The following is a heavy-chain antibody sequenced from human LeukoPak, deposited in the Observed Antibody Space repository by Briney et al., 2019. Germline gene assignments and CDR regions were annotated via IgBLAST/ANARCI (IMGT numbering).Heavy chain of an antibody. V-gene: IGHV3-23*01. Sequence: GGSLRLSCAASGFTFSTYAMTWVRQAPGKGLEWVSAISGSGGSTYYADSVKGRFTISRDNSKSTLYLQMNSLRAEDTAVYYCAKVNYYDSSGSNVDYWGQGTLVTVSS. J-gene: IGHJ4*02. CDR2: ISGSGGST. CDR1: GFTFSTYA. D-gene: IGHD3-22*01. CDR3: AKVNYYDSSGSNVDY.